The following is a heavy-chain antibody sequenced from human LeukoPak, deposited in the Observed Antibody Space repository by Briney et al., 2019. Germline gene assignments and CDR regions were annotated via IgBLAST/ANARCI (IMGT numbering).Heavy chain of an antibody. D-gene: IGHD3-16*01. J-gene: IGHJ6*03. Sequence: GGSLRLSCAASGFTFSSYGMHWVRQAPGKGLEWVAFIRYDGNNKYYADSVKGRFTISRDNSKNTLYLQMNSLRAEDTAVYYCAKDGGSMYYYYYMDVWGKGTTVTVSS. V-gene: IGHV3-30*02. CDR2: IRYDGNNK. CDR1: GFTFSSYG. CDR3: AKDGGSMYYYYYMDV.